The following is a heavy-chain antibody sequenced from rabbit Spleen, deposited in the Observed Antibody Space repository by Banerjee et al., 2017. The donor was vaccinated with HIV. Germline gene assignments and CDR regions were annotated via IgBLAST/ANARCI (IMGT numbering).Heavy chain of an antibody. CDR1: GFDFSTYG. D-gene: IGHD4-1*01. CDR2: IDPVFGIT. Sequence: EESGGDLVKPGASLTLTCTASGFDFSTYGVSWVRQAPGKGLEWIGYIDPVFGITYYASWVNGRFTISSHNAQNTLYLQLNSLTAADTATYFCVREVAAKFNLWGPGTLVTVS. CDR3: VREVAAKFNL. J-gene: IGHJ4*01. V-gene: IGHV1S47*01.